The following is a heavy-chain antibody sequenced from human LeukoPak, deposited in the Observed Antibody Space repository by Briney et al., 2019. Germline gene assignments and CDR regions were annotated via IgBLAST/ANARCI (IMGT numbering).Heavy chain of an antibody. Sequence: PSETLSLTCTVSGGPISSYYWSWIRQPPGKGLEWIGYIYYSGSTNYNPSLKSRVTISVDTSKNQFSQKLSSVTAADTAVYYCARVIWFGEVYYYYYYMDVWGKGTTVTVSS. CDR2: IYYSGST. J-gene: IGHJ6*03. D-gene: IGHD3-10*01. V-gene: IGHV4-59*01. CDR3: ARVIWFGEVYYYYYYMDV. CDR1: GGPISSYY.